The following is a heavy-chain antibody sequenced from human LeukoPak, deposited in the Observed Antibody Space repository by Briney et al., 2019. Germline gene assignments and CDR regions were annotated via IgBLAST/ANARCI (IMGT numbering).Heavy chain of an antibody. CDR3: ARIDYYDILSGLYYFDY. CDR1: GYTFTSYG. D-gene: IGHD3-9*01. CDR2: ISAYNGNT. Sequence: ASVKVSCKASGYTFTSYGISWVRRAPGQGLEWMGWISAYNGNTNYAQKLQGRVTMTTDTSTSTAYMELRSLRSDDTAVYYCARIDYYDILSGLYYFDYWGQGTLVTVSS. V-gene: IGHV1-18*01. J-gene: IGHJ4*02.